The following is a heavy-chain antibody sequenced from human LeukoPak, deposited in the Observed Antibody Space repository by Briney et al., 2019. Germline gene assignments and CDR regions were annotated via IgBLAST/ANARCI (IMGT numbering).Heavy chain of an antibody. Sequence: ASVKVSXKASGYIFTGHYMHWVRQAPGQGLEWMGRINPNSGGTNYAQKFQGRVTMTRDTSISTAYMELSRLRSDDTAVYYCARDDGYNVFDIWGQGTMVTVSS. J-gene: IGHJ3*02. V-gene: IGHV1-2*06. D-gene: IGHD5-24*01. CDR2: INPNSGGT. CDR3: ARDDGYNVFDI. CDR1: GYIFTGHY.